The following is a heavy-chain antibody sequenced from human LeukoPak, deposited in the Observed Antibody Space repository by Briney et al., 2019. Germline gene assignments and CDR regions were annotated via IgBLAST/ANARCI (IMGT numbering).Heavy chain of an antibody. J-gene: IGHJ4*02. CDR2: ISGSGGST. D-gene: IGHD3-22*01. CDR3: ARTGLSRWLLQTFFDH. Sequence: GGSLRLSCAASGFTFSSYAMSWVRQAPGKGLEWVSAISGSGGSTYYADSVKGRFTISRDNSKNTLYLQMNSLRAEDTAVYYCARTGLSRWLLQTFFDHWGQGTLVTVSS. CDR1: GFTFSSYA. V-gene: IGHV3-23*01.